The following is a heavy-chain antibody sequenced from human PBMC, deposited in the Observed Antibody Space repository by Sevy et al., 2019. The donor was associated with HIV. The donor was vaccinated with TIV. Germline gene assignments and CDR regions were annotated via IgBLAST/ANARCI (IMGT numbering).Heavy chain of an antibody. V-gene: IGHV3-30*02. Sequence: GGSLRLSCAASGFRFSDYGMHWVRQAPGKGLEWVSLIRCDGSMKCISDSVKGRFTISRDKVKDTLYLQMNSLRPEDTAVYYSAKDHYDYRTGYYGYYGLDVWGQGTTVTVSS. CDR1: GFRFSDYG. D-gene: IGHD3-3*01. CDR3: AKDHYDYRTGYYGYYGLDV. CDR2: IRCDGSMK. J-gene: IGHJ6*02.